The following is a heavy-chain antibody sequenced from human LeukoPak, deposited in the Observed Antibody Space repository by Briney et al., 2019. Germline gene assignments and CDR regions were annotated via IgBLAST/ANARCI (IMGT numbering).Heavy chain of an antibody. V-gene: IGHV1-69*01. D-gene: IGHD2-2*01. CDR2: IIPIFGTA. Sequence: GSSVKVSCKASGGTFSSYAISWVRQAPGQGLEWMGGIIPIFGTANYAQKFQGRVTITADESTSTAYMELSSLRSDDTAVYYCARDRAVCSSTSCYGRYNWFDPWGQGTLVTVSS. J-gene: IGHJ5*02. CDR3: ARDRAVCSSTSCYGRYNWFDP. CDR1: GGTFSSYA.